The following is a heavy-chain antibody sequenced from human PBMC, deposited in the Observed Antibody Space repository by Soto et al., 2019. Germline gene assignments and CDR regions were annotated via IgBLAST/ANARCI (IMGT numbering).Heavy chain of an antibody. Sequence: SETLSLTCTFSGGSISSGGYYLSWIRQHPGKGLEWIGYIYYSGSTYYNPSLKSRVTISVDTSKNQFSLKLSSVTAADTAVYYCARVSPYYYYMDVWGKGTTVTVSS. CDR1: GGSISSGGYY. CDR2: IYYSGST. CDR3: ARVSPYYYYMDV. V-gene: IGHV4-31*03. J-gene: IGHJ6*03.